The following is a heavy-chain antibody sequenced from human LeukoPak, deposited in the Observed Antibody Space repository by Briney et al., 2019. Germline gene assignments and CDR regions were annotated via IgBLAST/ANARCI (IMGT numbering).Heavy chain of an antibody. CDR3: AGGLSRDGYAFDY. V-gene: IGHV4-59*01. CDR2: IYYSGST. J-gene: IGHJ4*02. Sequence: SETLSLTCTVSGGSISSYYWSWIRQPPGKGLEWIGYIYYSGSTNYNPSLKSRVTISVDTSKNQFSLKLSSVTAADTAVYYCAGGLSRDGYAFDYWGQGTLVTVSS. CDR1: GGSISSYY. D-gene: IGHD5-24*01.